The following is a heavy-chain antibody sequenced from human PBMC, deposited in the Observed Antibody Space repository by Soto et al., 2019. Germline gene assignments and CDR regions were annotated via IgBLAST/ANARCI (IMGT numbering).Heavy chain of an antibody. CDR2: IYSSGTT. CDR3: ARNFDIAATGTAFDS. J-gene: IGHJ4*02. CDR1: GGSISGLY. Sequence: KPSETLSLTCSVSGGSISGLYWSWIRLPAGRRLQWVGRIYSSGTTNYNPSLKSRVRMSVDTDRNSFSLRLDSVTAADTAVYYCARNFDIAATGTAFDSWGRGVLVTVSS. V-gene: IGHV4-4*07. D-gene: IGHD6-13*01.